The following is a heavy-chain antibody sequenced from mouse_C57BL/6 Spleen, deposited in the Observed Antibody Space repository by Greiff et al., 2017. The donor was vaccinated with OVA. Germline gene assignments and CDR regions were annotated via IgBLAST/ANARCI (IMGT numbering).Heavy chain of an antibody. CDR3: ARWGLRRDYAMDY. CDR1: GYTFTSYW. CDR2: INPSNGGT. V-gene: IGHV1-53*01. Sequence: VQLQQPGTELVKPGASVKLSCKASGYTFTSYWMHWVKQRPGQGLEWIGNINPSNGGTNYNEKFKSKATLTLDKSSSTAYMQLSSLTSEDSAVYYCARWGLRRDYAMDYWGQGTSVTVSS. J-gene: IGHJ4*01. D-gene: IGHD2-4*01.